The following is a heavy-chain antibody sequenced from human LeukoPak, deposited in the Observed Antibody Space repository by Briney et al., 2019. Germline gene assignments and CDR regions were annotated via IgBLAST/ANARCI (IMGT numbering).Heavy chain of an antibody. V-gene: IGHV1-69*13. CDR2: IIPIFGTA. CDR3: ASEVPTNDYGDYGILGDWFDP. D-gene: IGHD4-17*01. J-gene: IGHJ5*02. Sequence: EASVKVSCKASGGTFSSYAISWVRQAPGQGLEWMGGIIPIFGTANYAQKFQGRVTITADESTSTAYMELSSLRSEDTAVYYCASEVPTNDYGDYGILGDWFDPWGQGTLVTVSS. CDR1: GGTFSSYA.